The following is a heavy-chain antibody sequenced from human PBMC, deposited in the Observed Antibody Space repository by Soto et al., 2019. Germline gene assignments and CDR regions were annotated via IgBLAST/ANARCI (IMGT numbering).Heavy chain of an antibody. D-gene: IGHD1-26*01. CDR3: ARHRGVAPPVAVNTHYYYYMDV. V-gene: IGHV1-18*01. CDR1: GYSFTNYG. Sequence: QDQLVQSGVEVKKPGASVKVSCKASGYSFTNYGITWVRQAPGQGFEWMGWVSAYNGNTNYAQKFHGTVTLTTDASTSTSYLELRSLRSDDTAVYYCARHRGVAPPVAVNTHYYYYMDVWGKGTTVTVSS. J-gene: IGHJ6*03. CDR2: VSAYNGNT.